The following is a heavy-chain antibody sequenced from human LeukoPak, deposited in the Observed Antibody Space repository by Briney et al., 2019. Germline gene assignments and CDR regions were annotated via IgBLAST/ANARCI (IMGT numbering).Heavy chain of an antibody. Sequence: GGSLRLSCAASGFTFSSYAMNWVRQAPGKGLEWVSGISGSGESTDYADSVKGRFTISRDNSKNTLFLQMNSLRAEDTAVYYCAKDADDCGTTSCYCDYWGQGTLVTVSS. CDR2: ISGSGEST. J-gene: IGHJ4*02. V-gene: IGHV3-23*01. CDR1: GFTFSSYA. D-gene: IGHD2-2*01. CDR3: AKDADDCGTTSCYCDY.